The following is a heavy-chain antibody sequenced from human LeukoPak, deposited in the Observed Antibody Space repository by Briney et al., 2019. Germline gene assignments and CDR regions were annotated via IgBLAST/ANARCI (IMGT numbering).Heavy chain of an antibody. Sequence: GGSLRLSCAVSGLTFSSYAMTWVRQVPGKGLEWVSSTSGGGGSNTYYADSVKGRFTVTRDNSKNTLYLQMNSLGGEDTAVYYCARRNYGGKGLPWDYCGQGTLVTVSS. CDR1: GLTFSSYA. J-gene: IGHJ4*02. D-gene: IGHD4-23*01. CDR3: ARRNYGGKGLPWDY. CDR2: TSGGGGSNT. V-gene: IGHV3-23*01.